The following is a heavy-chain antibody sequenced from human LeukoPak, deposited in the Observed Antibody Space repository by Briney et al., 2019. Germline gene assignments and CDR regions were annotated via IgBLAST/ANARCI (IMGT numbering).Heavy chain of an antibody. V-gene: IGHV3-21*01. D-gene: IGHD1-26*01. CDR2: ISSSSSYI. Sequence: GGSLRLSCAASGFTFSSYSMNWVRQAPGKGLEWVSAISSSSSYIYYADSVKGRFTISRDNAKNSLYLQMNSLRAEDTAVYYCARPNSGSYVGYFDYWGQGTLVTVSS. J-gene: IGHJ4*02. CDR3: ARPNSGSYVGYFDY. CDR1: GFTFSSYS.